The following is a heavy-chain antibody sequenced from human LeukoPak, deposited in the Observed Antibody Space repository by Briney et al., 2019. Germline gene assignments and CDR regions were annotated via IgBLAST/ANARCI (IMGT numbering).Heavy chain of an antibody. J-gene: IGHJ4*02. CDR3: ARQKFFYDNNGGLVENPLDY. Sequence: SQTLSLTCAVSGGSISSGGYSWSWIRQPPGKGLEWIGYIYHSGSTYYDPSLKSRVTISVDRSKNQFSLKLSSVTAADTAVYYCARQKFFYDNNGGLVENPLDYWGQGTLVTVSS. CDR2: IYHSGST. V-gene: IGHV4-30-2*01. CDR1: GGSISSGGYS. D-gene: IGHD3-22*01.